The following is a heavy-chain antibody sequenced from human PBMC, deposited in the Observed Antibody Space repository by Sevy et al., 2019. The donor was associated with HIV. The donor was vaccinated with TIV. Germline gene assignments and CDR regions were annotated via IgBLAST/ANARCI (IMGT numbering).Heavy chain of an antibody. V-gene: IGHV3-74*01. D-gene: IGHD1-26*01. CDR3: ARDRSGSYHVSDNWFDP. J-gene: IGHJ5*02. Sequence: GGSPRLSCAASGFTFSSYWMHWVRQVPGKGLVWVSRIKSDGSSTSYADSVKGRFTISRDNAKNTLYLQMNSLRAEDTAVYYCARDRSGSYHVSDNWFDPWGQGTLVTVSS. CDR2: IKSDGSST. CDR1: GFTFSSYW.